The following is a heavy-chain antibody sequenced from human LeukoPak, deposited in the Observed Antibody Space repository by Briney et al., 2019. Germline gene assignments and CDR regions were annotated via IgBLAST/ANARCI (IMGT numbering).Heavy chain of an antibody. J-gene: IGHJ5*02. CDR2: IYYSGST. D-gene: IGHD5-24*01. CDR3: AREDHGSTNWFDP. Sequence: PSETLSLTCTVSGGSISSHYWSWIRQPPGKGLEWIGYIYYSGSTNYNPSLKSRVTISVDTSKNQFSLKLSPVTAADTAVYYCAREDHGSTNWFDPWGQGTLVTVSS. CDR1: GGSISSHY. V-gene: IGHV4-59*11.